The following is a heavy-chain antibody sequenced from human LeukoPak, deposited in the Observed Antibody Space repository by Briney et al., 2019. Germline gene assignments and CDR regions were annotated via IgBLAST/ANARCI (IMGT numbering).Heavy chain of an antibody. CDR3: AMSFYDISDYSLSGAFDI. J-gene: IGHJ3*02. CDR1: GGSFSGYY. CDR2: ISHSGNT. V-gene: IGHV4-34*01. Sequence: PSETLSLTCAVNGGSFSGYYWSWVRQPPGKGLEWIGEISHSGNTNYNPSLKSRVTISLDTSKKQFFLRLSSVTAADAAVYYCAMSFYDISDYSLSGAFDIWGQGTMVTVSS. D-gene: IGHD3-22*01.